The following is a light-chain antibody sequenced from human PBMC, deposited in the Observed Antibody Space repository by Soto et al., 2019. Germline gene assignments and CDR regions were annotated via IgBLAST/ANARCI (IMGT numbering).Light chain of an antibody. CDR2: NNT. CDR1: NSNIGLNT. Sequence: QSVLTQPPSASGTPGQTVNISCSGSNSNIGLNTVNWYRQLPGTAPKLLIYNNTQRPAGVPDRFSGSKSGTSASLAISGLQSDNEADYYCAAWDDSLNGTVFGTGTKVTVL. CDR3: AAWDDSLNGTV. V-gene: IGLV1-44*01. J-gene: IGLJ1*01.